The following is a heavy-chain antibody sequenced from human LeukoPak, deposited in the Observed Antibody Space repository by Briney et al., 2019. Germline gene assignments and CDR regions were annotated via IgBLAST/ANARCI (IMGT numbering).Heavy chain of an antibody. V-gene: IGHV1-69*13. D-gene: IGHD2-2*01. CDR3: ARDFPEGYCSSTSCRDAFDI. CDR2: IIPIFGTA. J-gene: IGHJ3*02. CDR1: GYTFINYG. Sequence: SVKVSCKASGYTFINYGISWVRQAPGQGLEWMGGIIPIFGTANYAQKFQGRVTITADESTSTAYMELSSLRSEDTAVYYCARDFPEGYCSSTSCRDAFDIWGQGTMVTVSS.